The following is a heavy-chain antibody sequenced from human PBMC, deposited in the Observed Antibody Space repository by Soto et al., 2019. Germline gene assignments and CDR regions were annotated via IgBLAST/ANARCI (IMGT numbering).Heavy chain of an antibody. Sequence: SETLSLTCTVSGGSISSYYWSWIRQPAGKGLEWIGRIYTSGSTNYNPSLKSRVTMSVDTSKNQFSLKLSSVTAADTAVYYCARDKVAGFIYYYYGMDVWGQGTTVTVSS. V-gene: IGHV4-4*07. D-gene: IGHD6-19*01. CDR3: ARDKVAGFIYYYYGMDV. CDR1: GGSISSYY. J-gene: IGHJ6*02. CDR2: IYTSGST.